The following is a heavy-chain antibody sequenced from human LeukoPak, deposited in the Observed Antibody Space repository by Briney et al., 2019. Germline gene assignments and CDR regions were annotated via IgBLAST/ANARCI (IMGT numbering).Heavy chain of an antibody. V-gene: IGHV3-48*03. Sequence: PGGSLRLSCAASGFTFSSYEMNWVRQAPGKGPEWVSYSSSSGSTIYYADSVKGRFTISRDNAKNSLYLQMNSLRAEDTAVYYCAREHCSSTSCSYFDYWGQGTLVTVSS. CDR3: AREHCSSTSCSYFDY. CDR1: GFTFSSYE. J-gene: IGHJ4*02. D-gene: IGHD2-2*01. CDR2: SSSSGSTI.